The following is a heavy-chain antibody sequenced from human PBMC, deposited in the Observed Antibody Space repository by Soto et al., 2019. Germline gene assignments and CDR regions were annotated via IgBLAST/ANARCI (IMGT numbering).Heavy chain of an antibody. D-gene: IGHD5-18*01. J-gene: IGHJ4*02. CDR2: ISYGGSNK. CDR3: AKDTVWYSYGYWYFDY. Sequence: QVQLVESGGGVVQPGRSLRLSCAASGFTFSSYGMHWVRQAPGKGLEWVAVISYGGSNKYYVDSVKGRFTISRDNYKNTLYLQMNSLRAEDTAVYYCAKDTVWYSYGYWYFDYWGQGTLVTVSS. V-gene: IGHV3-30*18. CDR1: GFTFSSYG.